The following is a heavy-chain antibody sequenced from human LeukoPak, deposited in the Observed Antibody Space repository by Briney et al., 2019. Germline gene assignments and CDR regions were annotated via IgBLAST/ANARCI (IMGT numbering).Heavy chain of an antibody. CDR2: FYYSGST. CDR1: GGSISSYY. Sequence: KPSETLSLTCTVSGGSISSYYWSWIRQPPGKGLEWIGHFYYSGSTNYNPSLKSRVTISVDTSRNQFSLKLTSVTAADTAAYYCARGQGGNYYLNYFDYWGQGALVTVSS. J-gene: IGHJ4*02. CDR3: ARGQGGNYYLNYFDY. V-gene: IGHV4-59*01. D-gene: IGHD1-26*01.